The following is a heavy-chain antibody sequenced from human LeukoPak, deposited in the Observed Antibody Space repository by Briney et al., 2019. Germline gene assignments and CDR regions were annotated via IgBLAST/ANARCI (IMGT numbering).Heavy chain of an antibody. V-gene: IGHV3-30-3*01. CDR2: MSYDGSNE. CDR1: GFTLINYA. CDR3: AKDQRWESPHYLDS. D-gene: IGHD1-26*01. J-gene: IGHJ4*02. Sequence: GGSLRLSCTTSGFTLINYAIHWARQAPGKGLEWVAVMSYDGSNEYYADSVKGRFTISRDNSKNTLYLQMNSLRDEDTAVYYCAKDQRWESPHYLDSWGQGTLVTVSS.